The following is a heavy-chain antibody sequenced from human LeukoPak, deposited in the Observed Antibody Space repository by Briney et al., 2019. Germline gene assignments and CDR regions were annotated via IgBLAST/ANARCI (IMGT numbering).Heavy chain of an antibody. J-gene: IGHJ4*02. V-gene: IGHV3-30*18. Sequence: GRSLRLSCAASGFTFSSYGMHWVRQAPGKGLEGVAVISYDGSNKYYADSVKGRFTISRDNSKNTLYLQMNSLRAEDTAVYYCAKDREITFGGVIVNGGQGTLVTVSS. CDR2: ISYDGSNK. D-gene: IGHD3-16*02. CDR3: AKDREITFGGVIVN. CDR1: GFTFSSYG.